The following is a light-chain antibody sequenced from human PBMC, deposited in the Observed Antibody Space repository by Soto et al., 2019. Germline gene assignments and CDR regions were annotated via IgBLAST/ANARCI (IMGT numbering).Light chain of an antibody. CDR2: KAS. Sequence: DIHMTQSPSTLSASVGDRVTITCRASQSISIWLAWYQQKPGKAPNLLIYKASSLESGVPSRFSGSGSGTEFTLTISSLQTDDFATYYCQQYINRWTFGQGTKVEIK. CDR1: QSISIW. V-gene: IGKV1-5*03. J-gene: IGKJ1*01. CDR3: QQYINRWT.